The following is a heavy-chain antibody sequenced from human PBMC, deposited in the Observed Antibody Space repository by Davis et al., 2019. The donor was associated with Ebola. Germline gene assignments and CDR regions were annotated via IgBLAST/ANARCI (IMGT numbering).Heavy chain of an antibody. V-gene: IGHV4-31*03. D-gene: IGHD6-19*01. CDR3: ARGSSGWYKDDY. Sequence: LRLSCTVPGGSISSGGYYWSWIRQHPGKGLEWIGYIYYSGSTYYNPSLKSRVTISVDTSKNQFSLKLSSVTAADTAVYYCARGSSGWYKDDYWGQGTLVTVSS. CDR2: IYYSGST. J-gene: IGHJ4*02. CDR1: GGSISSGGYY.